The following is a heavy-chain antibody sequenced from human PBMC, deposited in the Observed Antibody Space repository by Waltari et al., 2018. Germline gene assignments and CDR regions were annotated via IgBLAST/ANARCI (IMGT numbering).Heavy chain of an antibody. CDR3: ARNQVETALGY. D-gene: IGHD2-21*02. Sequence: EVQLVESGGGLIQPGGSLRLSCVASGVTGSNNYMTWLRQGPGKGLELVSLIYSGGTTYYADSVRGRFTISRDGSKNTVYLQMNSLRAEDTAVYFCARNQVETALGYWGQGTLVTVSS. CDR2: IYSGGTT. J-gene: IGHJ4*02. V-gene: IGHV3-53*01. CDR1: GVTGSNNY.